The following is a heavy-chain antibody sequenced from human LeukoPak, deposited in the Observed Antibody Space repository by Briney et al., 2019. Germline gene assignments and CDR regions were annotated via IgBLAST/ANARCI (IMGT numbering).Heavy chain of an antibody. Sequence: SQTLSLTCTVSGGSISSGGYYWSWIRQPPGKGLEWIGYIYHSGSTYYNPSLKSRVTISVDRSKNQFSLKLSSVTAADTAVYYCARDFSYCGGDCWGYLDYWGQGTLVTVSS. CDR1: GGSISSGGYY. J-gene: IGHJ4*02. D-gene: IGHD2-21*01. V-gene: IGHV4-30-2*01. CDR3: ARDFSYCGGDCWGYLDY. CDR2: IYHSGST.